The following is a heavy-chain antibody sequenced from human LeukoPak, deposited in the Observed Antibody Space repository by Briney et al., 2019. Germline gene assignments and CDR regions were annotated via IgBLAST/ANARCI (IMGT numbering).Heavy chain of an antibody. J-gene: IGHJ2*01. CDR3: ARETTPLAVAGTGWYFDL. D-gene: IGHD6-19*01. Sequence: SETLSLTCTVSGGSISSSSYYWGWIRQPPGKGLEWIGSIYYSGSTYYNPSLKSRVTISVDTSKNQFSLKLSSVTAADTAVYYCARETTPLAVAGTGWYFDLWGRGTLVTVSS. CDR1: GGSISSSSYY. CDR2: IYYSGST. V-gene: IGHV4-39*07.